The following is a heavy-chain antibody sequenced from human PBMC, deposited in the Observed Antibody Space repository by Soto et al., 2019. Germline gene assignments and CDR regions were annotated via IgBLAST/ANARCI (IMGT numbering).Heavy chain of an antibody. V-gene: IGHV4-39*01. J-gene: IGHJ3*02. Sequence: PSETLSLTCTVSGGSISSSSYYWGWIRQPPGKGLEWIGSIYYSGSTYYNPSLKSRVTISVDTSKNQFSLKLSSVTVADTAVYYCARQKRTGTTFRIHAFDIWGQGTMVTVSS. CDR2: IYYSGST. CDR3: ARQKRTGTTFRIHAFDI. D-gene: IGHD1-7*01. CDR1: GGSISSSSYY.